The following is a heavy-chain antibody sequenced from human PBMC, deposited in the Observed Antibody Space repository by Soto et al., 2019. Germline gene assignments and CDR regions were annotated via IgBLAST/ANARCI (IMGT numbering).Heavy chain of an antibody. CDR2: IIPIFGTA. V-gene: IGHV1-69*13. CDR1: GGTFSSYA. Sequence: SVKVSCKASGGTFSSYAISWVRQAPGQGLEWMGGIIPIFGTANYAQKFQGRVTITADESTSTAYVELSSLRSEDTAVYYCARALPPYYYGMDVWGQGTTVTISS. J-gene: IGHJ6*02. CDR3: ARALPPYYYGMDV.